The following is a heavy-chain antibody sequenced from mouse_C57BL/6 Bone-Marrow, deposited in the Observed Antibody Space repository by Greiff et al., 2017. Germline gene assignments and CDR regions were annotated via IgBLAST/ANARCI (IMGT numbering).Heavy chain of an antibody. J-gene: IGHJ2*01. CDR1: GYTFTSYW. D-gene: IGHD2-3*01. CDR2: IDPSDSYT. V-gene: IGHV1-50*01. Sequence: VQLQQPGAELVKPGASVKLSCKASGYTFTSYWMQWVQQRPGQGLEWIGEIDPSDSYTNYNQKFKGKATLTVDTSSSTAYMQLSSLTSEDSAVYYCARDGYYYFDYWGQGTTLTVSS. CDR3: ARDGYYYFDY.